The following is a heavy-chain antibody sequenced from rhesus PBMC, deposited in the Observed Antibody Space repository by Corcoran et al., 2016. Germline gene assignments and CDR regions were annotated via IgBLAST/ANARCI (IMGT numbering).Heavy chain of an antibody. CDR3: IIAAAVIYY. V-gene: IGHV4-106*01. CDR1: GGSISADYY. Sequence: QLQLQESGPGLVKPSETLSLTCAVSGGSISADYYWSWFCQPPGKGLEWIGYIYGSGEGTNYNPYLKNGVTISIDTSKNQFSLKLSSVTTADTAVYDCIIAAAVIYYWGQGVLVTVSS. D-gene: IGHD6-25*01. J-gene: IGHJ4*01. CDR2: IYGSGEGT.